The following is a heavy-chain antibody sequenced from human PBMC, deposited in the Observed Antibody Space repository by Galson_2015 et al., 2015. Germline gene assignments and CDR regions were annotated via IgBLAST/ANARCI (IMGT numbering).Heavy chain of an antibody. CDR1: GFTFSSYA. V-gene: IGHV3-23*01. Sequence: SLRLSCAASGFTFSSYAMSWVRQAPGKGLEWVSAISGSGGSTYYADSVKGRFTISRDNSKNTLYLQMNSLRAEDTAVYYCAKAGTKPNYYFDYWGQGTLVTVSS. D-gene: IGHD6-13*01. CDR3: AKAGTKPNYYFDY. CDR2: ISGSGGST. J-gene: IGHJ4*02.